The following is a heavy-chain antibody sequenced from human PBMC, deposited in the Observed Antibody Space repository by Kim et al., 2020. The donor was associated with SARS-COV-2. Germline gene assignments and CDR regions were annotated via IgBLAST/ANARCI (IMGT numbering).Heavy chain of an antibody. J-gene: IGHJ4*02. D-gene: IGHD3-10*01. CDR3: ARGRGGNYYFFDF. Sequence: GGSLRLSCAPSGFSFNDYAMTWVRQTPGKGLEWVSAISDTGAATFYADSVKGRFTIFRDNSKNMLFLQMDSLGAEDTAIYFCARGRGGNYYFFDFWGQGTLVTVSS. V-gene: IGHV3-23*01. CDR1: GFSFNDYA. CDR2: ISDTGAAT.